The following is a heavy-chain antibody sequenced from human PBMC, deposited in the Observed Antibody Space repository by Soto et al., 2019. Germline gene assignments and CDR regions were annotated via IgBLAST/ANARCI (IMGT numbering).Heavy chain of an antibody. J-gene: IGHJ4*02. V-gene: IGHV1-8*01. CDR2: MNPNSGNT. Sequence: QVQLVQSGAEVKKPGASVKVSCKASGYTFSTYDINWVRQATGQGPEWMGWMNPNSGNTGYAQKFQGRVTMTRNTSIGTAYLELSSLRSEDTAVYYCASWAGYSKWGQGTLVTVSS. CDR1: GYTFSTYD. CDR3: ASWAGYSK. D-gene: IGHD3-9*01.